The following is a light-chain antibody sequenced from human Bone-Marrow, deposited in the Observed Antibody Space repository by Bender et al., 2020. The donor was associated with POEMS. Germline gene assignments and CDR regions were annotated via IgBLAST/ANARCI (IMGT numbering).Light chain of an antibody. V-gene: IGLV2-14*02. Sequence: QSALTQPASVSASPGQSITISCTRSSSDVGSYDLVSWYQHHPGKAPKVIIYEVNERPSGVSHRFSGSRSGTSASLAISGLQSEDEADYYCAVWDDSLNGWVFGGGTKLTVL. CDR3: AVWDDSLNGWV. CDR1: SSDVGSYDL. CDR2: EVN. J-gene: IGLJ3*02.